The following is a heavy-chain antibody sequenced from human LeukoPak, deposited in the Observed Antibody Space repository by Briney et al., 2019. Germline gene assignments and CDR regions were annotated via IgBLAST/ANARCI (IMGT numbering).Heavy chain of an antibody. V-gene: IGHV5-51*01. CDR2: IYPGDSDT. Sequence: GESLKISCKGSGYSFTSYWIGWVRQMPGKGLEWMGIIYPGDSDTRYSPSFQGQVTISADKSISAAYLQWSSLKASDTAMYYCARLSDIVVVPELIYFDYWGQGTLVTVSS. CDR1: GYSFTSYW. J-gene: IGHJ4*02. D-gene: IGHD2-2*01. CDR3: ARLSDIVVVPELIYFDY.